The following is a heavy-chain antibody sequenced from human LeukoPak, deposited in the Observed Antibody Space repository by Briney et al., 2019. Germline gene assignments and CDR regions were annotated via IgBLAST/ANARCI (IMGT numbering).Heavy chain of an antibody. CDR2: ISGSGGST. CDR1: GFTFSSYA. J-gene: IGHJ3*02. V-gene: IGHV3-23*01. Sequence: GGSLRLSCAASGFTFSSYAMSWVRQAPGKGLEWVSAISGSGGSTYYADSVKGRFTISRDNSKNMLYLQMNSLRAEDTAVYYCARESRWLSSWLAFDIWGQGTMVTVSS. CDR3: ARESRWLSSWLAFDI. D-gene: IGHD6-19*01.